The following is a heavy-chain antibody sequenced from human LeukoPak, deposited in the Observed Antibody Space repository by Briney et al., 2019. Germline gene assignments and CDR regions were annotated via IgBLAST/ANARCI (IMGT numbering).Heavy chain of an antibody. Sequence: SETLSLTCAVYGGSFSGYYWSWIRQPPGKGLEWIGEINHSGSTNYNPSLKSRVTISVDASKNQFSLKLSSVTAADTAVYYCARGLVVVPAANGGGFDPWGQGTLVTVSS. V-gene: IGHV4-34*01. CDR1: GGSFSGYY. CDR3: ARGLVVVPAANGGGFDP. CDR2: INHSGST. D-gene: IGHD2-2*01. J-gene: IGHJ5*02.